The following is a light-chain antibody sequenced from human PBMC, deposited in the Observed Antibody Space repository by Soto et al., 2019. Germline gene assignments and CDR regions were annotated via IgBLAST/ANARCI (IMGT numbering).Light chain of an antibody. CDR2: MNS. J-gene: IGLJ3*02. CDR3: VAWDDNLGSRV. CDR1: SSNIGSAI. Sequence: QSVLTQPPSLSGTPGQTVTISCIGSSSNIGSAIVHWYQQLPGTAPKHLIYMNSQRPSGVPDRFSGSKSGTSASLVITGLRPEDEAEYYCVAWDDNLGSRVFGGGTKLTVL. V-gene: IGLV1-47*01.